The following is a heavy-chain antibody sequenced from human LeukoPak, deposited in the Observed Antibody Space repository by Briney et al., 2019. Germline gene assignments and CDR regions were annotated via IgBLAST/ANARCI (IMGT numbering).Heavy chain of an antibody. CDR1: RFTFNTFN. Sequence: PGGSLRLSCAASRFTFNTFNMNWVRQAPGKGLEGVSSITSGGDYIYYADSVKGRFTTSRDNAKNALSLQLNSLRVEDTAVYYCARGHYDVLAASYKWTPDYWGQGTLVTVSS. D-gene: IGHD3-9*01. V-gene: IGHV3-21*01. J-gene: IGHJ4*02. CDR2: ITSGGDYI. CDR3: ARGHYDVLAASYKWTPDY.